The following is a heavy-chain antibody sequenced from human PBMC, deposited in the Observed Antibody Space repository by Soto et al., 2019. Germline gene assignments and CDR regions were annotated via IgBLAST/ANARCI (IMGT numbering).Heavy chain of an antibody. J-gene: IGHJ4*02. CDR1: GFTFDDYG. Sequence: EVQLVESGGTLVQPGGSLRLSCAASGFTFDDYGMHWVRKAPGKGLVWVSAISWNSDIIDYGDSVRGRFTTSRDNAKKFVYLQMNSLKVEDTAVYYCAKAVLRGQKSWFNYFDRWGQGTQVTVSS. CDR2: ISWNSDII. V-gene: IGHV3-9*01. D-gene: IGHD6-13*01. CDR3: AKAVLRGQKSWFNYFDR.